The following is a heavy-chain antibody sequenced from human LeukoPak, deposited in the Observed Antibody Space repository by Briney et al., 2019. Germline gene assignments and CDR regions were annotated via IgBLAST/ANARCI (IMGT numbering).Heavy chain of an antibody. CDR1: GGSISSSSYY. J-gene: IGHJ3*02. CDR3: AREDLFRKSYGSGSYYQGAFDI. Sequence: SETLSLTCTVSGGSISSSSYYWGWIRQPPGKGLEWIGSIYYSGSTYYNPSLKSRVTISVDTSKNQFSLKLSSVTAADTAVYYCAREDLFRKSYGSGSYYQGAFDIWGQGTMVTVSS. V-gene: IGHV4-39*02. CDR2: IYYSGST. D-gene: IGHD3-10*01.